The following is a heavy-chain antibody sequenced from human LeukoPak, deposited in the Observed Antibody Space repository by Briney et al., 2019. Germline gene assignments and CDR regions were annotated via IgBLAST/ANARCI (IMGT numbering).Heavy chain of an antibody. V-gene: IGHV3-23*01. J-gene: IGHJ3*02. CDR2: ISARGSDT. Sequence: GGSLRLSCTGSGFPFSSYAMSWVRQAPGKGLEWVSYISARGSDTYYADSVKGRLTTSRDNAKNTLYLEMNSLRVEDTAVYYCAKDYDVAPTDAFDIWGQGTMVTVSS. CDR1: GFPFSSYA. D-gene: IGHD3-3*01. CDR3: AKDYDVAPTDAFDI.